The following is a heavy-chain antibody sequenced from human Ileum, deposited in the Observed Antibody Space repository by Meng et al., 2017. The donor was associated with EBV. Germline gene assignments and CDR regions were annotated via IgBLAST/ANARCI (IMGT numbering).Heavy chain of an antibody. Sequence: RLQLQESGPGLVKPSDTLSLPCTVSGGSISSSSYYWGWIRQPPGKGLEWIGSIYYSGSTYYNPSLKSRVTISVDTSKNQFSLKLSSVTAADTAVYYCARELMYCSGGSCYPFDYWGQGTLVTVSS. CDR1: GGSISSSSYY. V-gene: IGHV4-39*06. CDR2: IYYSGST. CDR3: ARELMYCSGGSCYPFDY. D-gene: IGHD2-15*01. J-gene: IGHJ4*02.